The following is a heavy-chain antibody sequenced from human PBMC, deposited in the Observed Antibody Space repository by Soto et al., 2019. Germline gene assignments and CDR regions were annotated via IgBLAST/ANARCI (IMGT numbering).Heavy chain of an antibody. J-gene: IGHJ4*02. D-gene: IGHD6-19*01. CDR3: AKDPGYSSGWYYFDY. CDR2: ISWNSGSI. V-gene: IGHV3-9*01. CDR1: GFTFDDYA. Sequence: ESGGGLVQPGRSLRLSCAASGFTFDDYAMHWVRQAPGKGLEWVSGISWNSGSIGYADSVKGRFTISRDNAKNSLYLQMNSLRAEDTALYYCAKDPGYSSGWYYFDYWGQGTLVTVSS.